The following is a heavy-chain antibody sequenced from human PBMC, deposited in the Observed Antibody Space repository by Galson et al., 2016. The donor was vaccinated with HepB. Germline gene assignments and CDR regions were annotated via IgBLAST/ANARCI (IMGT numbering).Heavy chain of an antibody. CDR3: ARRRGSRSHDY. CDR2: IKQDGSEE. J-gene: IGHJ4*02. Sequence: SLRLSCAASGFTLSSYWMSWVRQAPGKGLEWVANIKQDGSEEYYVDSVKGRFTISRDNAKNSLYLQMNSLRAEDTAVYYCARRRGSRSHDYWGQGTLVTVSS. CDR1: GFTLSSYW. D-gene: IGHD3-10*01. V-gene: IGHV3-7*05.